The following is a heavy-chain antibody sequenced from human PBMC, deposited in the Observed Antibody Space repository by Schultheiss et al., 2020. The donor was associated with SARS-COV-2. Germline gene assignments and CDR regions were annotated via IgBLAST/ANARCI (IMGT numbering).Heavy chain of an antibody. D-gene: IGHD6-19*01. J-gene: IGHJ4*02. Sequence: GSLRLSCAASGFTFSNAWMSWVRQAPGKGLEWIGEINHSGSTNYNPSLKSRVTISVDTSKNQFSLKLSSVTAADTAVYYCARSKRGIAVAGRGYFDYWGQGTLVTVSS. CDR3: ARSKRGIAVAGRGYFDY. CDR1: GFTFSNAW. V-gene: IGHV4-34*01. CDR2: INHSGST.